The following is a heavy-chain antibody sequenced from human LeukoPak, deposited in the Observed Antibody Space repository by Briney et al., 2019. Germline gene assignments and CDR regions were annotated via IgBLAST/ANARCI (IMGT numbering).Heavy chain of an antibody. J-gene: IGHJ6*02. Sequence: SETLSLTCAVYGGSFSGYYWSWIRQPPGKGLEWIGEINHSGSTNYNPSLKSRVTISVDTSKNQFSLKLSSVTAADTAVYYCAREGARYYYYYGMDVWGQGTTVTVSS. CDR1: GGSFSGYY. V-gene: IGHV4-34*01. CDR2: INHSGST. CDR3: AREGARYYYYYGMDV.